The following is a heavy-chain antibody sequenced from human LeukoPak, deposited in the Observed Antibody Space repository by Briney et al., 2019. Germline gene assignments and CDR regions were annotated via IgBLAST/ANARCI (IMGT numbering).Heavy chain of an antibody. CDR2: IGPTGSDR. V-gene: IGHV3-21*06. CDR3: ARDPHGDY. Sequence: GGSPRLSCTASGLTFSTSGFNWVRQAPGKGLEWVASIGPTGSDRYHADSIKGRFTISRDNANNFLYLQMNSLRAEDTAVYYCARDPHGDYWGQGTLVTVSS. J-gene: IGHJ4*02. CDR1: GLTFSTSG.